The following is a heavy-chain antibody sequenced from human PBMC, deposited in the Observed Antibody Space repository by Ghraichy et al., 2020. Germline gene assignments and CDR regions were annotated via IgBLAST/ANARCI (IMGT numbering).Heavy chain of an antibody. CDR2: FDPEDGET. CDR3: ATGKYYDSSGLPGHFQH. V-gene: IGHV1-24*01. CDR1: GYTLTELS. Sequence: ASVKVSCKVSGYTLTELSMHWVRQAPGKGLEWMGGFDPEDGETIYAQKFQGRVTMTEDTSTDTAYMELSSLRSEDTAVYYCATGKYYDSSGLPGHFQHWGQGTLVTVSS. J-gene: IGHJ1*01. D-gene: IGHD3-22*01.